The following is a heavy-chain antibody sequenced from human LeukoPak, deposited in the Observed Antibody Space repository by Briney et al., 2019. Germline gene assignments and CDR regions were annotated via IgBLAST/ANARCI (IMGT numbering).Heavy chain of an antibody. CDR1: GFTFSSYA. J-gene: IGHJ4*02. CDR3: AKDFKVLLWFGELSDDYFDY. V-gene: IGHV3-23*01. D-gene: IGHD3-10*01. CDR2: ISGSGGST. Sequence: GGSLRLSCAASGFTFSSYAMSWVRQAPGKGLEWVSAISGSGGSTYYADSVKGRFTISRDNSKNTLYLQMNSLRAEDTAVYYCAKDFKVLLWFGELSDDYFDYWGQGTLVTVSS.